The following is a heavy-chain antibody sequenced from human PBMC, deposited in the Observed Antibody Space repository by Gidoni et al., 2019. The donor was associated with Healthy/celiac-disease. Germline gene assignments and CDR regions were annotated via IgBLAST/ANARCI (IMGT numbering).Heavy chain of an antibody. CDR2: IWYDGSNK. CDR3: ARDFLIAAAAYNWFDP. CDR1: GFTFSSYG. V-gene: IGHV3-33*01. Sequence: QVQLVESGGGVVQPGRSLRLSCAASGFTFSSYGMHWVRQAPGKGLEWVAVIWYDGSNKYYADSVKGRFTISRDNSKNTLYLQMNSLRAEDTAVYYCARDFLIAAAAYNWFDPWGQGTLVTVSS. J-gene: IGHJ5*02. D-gene: IGHD6-13*01.